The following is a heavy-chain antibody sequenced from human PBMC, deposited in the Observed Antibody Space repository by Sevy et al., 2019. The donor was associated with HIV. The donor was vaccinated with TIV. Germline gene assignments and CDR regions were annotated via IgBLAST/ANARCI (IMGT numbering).Heavy chain of an antibody. D-gene: IGHD3-22*01. CDR1: GFSFDSYG. Sequence: GESLKISCAVSGFSFDSYGMTWVRQAPGKGLEWVSGISGSGTRTYYADSVKGRFIISRDNSKNTLYLQMNSLRSEDKAISYCAKGGGGHYDPDEIGYYFYYYNMDVWGKGTTVTVSS. J-gene: IGHJ6*03. CDR2: ISGSGTRT. CDR3: AKGGGGHYDPDEIGYYFYYYNMDV. V-gene: IGHV3-23*01.